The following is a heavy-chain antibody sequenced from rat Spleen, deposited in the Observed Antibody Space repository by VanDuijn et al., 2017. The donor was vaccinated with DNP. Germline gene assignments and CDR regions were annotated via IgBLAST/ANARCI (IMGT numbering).Heavy chain of an antibody. D-gene: IGHD1-1*01. CDR1: GFTFSSYY. Sequence: EVQLVESGGGLVQPGRSLKLSCAASGFTFSSYYMAWVRQAPTKGLEWVAYISNSGGGSYYRDSVKGRFTISRDNAKDTLYLQMDSLRSEDTATYFCTRDSGDWYFDFWGPGTMVTVSS. V-gene: IGHV5-27*01. J-gene: IGHJ1*01. CDR3: TRDSGDWYFDF. CDR2: ISNSGGGS.